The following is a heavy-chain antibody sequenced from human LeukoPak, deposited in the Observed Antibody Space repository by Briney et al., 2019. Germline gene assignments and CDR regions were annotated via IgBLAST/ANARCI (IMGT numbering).Heavy chain of an antibody. CDR3: ARHNTVTTGAFDI. V-gene: IGHV5-51*01. D-gene: IGHD4-17*01. CDR2: IYPGDSDT. Sequence: GESLKISCKGSGYSFTSYWIGWVRQMPGKGLEWMGIIYPGDSDTRYGPSFQGQVTISADKSISTAYLQWSSLKASDTAMYYCARHNTVTTGAFDIWGQGTMVTVSS. CDR1: GYSFTSYW. J-gene: IGHJ3*02.